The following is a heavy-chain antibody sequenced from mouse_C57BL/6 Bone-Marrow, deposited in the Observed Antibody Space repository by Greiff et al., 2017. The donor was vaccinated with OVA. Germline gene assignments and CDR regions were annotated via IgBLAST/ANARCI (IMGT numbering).Heavy chain of an antibody. J-gene: IGHJ4*01. CDR3: ARFDYDGPYAMDY. CDR1: GYTFTDYY. CDR2: INPNNGGT. V-gene: IGHV1-26*01. D-gene: IGHD2-4*01. Sequence: EVQLQQSGPELVKPGASVKISCKASGYTFTDYYMNWVKQSHGKSLEWIGDINPNNGGTSYNQKFKGKATLTVDKSSSTAYMELRSLTSEDSAVYYCARFDYDGPYAMDYWGQGTSVTVSS.